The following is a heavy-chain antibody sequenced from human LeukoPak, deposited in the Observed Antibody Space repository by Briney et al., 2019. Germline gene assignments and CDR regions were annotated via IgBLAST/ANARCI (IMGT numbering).Heavy chain of an antibody. CDR3: ARKAGGSYRLDY. CDR2: INPSGGST. J-gene: IGHJ4*02. Sequence: ASVKVSCKASGYTFTYYYMHWERQAPGQGLEWMGIINPSGGSTSYAQKFQGRVTMTRDTSTSTVYMELSSLRSEDTAVYYCARKAGGSYRLDYWGQGTLVTVSS. D-gene: IGHD1-26*01. V-gene: IGHV1-46*01. CDR1: GYTFTYYY.